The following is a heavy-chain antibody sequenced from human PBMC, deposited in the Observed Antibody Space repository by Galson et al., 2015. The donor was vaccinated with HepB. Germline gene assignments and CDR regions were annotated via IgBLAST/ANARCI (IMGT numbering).Heavy chain of an antibody. CDR3: ARGVGWNYIFYLDY. Sequence: SETLSLTCTVSGGSISSSSYYWGWIRQPPGKGLEWIGSIYYSGSTYYNPSLKSRVTISVDTSKNQFSLKLSSVTAADTAVYYCARGVGWNYIFYLDYWGQGTLVTVSS. D-gene: IGHD1-7*01. CDR1: GGSISSSSYY. V-gene: IGHV4-39*01. CDR2: IYYSGST. J-gene: IGHJ4*02.